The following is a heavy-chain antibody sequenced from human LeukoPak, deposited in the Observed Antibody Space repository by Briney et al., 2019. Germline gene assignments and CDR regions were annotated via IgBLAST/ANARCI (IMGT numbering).Heavy chain of an antibody. J-gene: IGHJ5*02. CDR3: ARGVVVVAATYGWFDP. CDR1: GFTFSSYS. D-gene: IGHD2-15*01. CDR2: ISGSSSYI. V-gene: IGHV3-21*01. Sequence: GGSLRLSCAASGFTFSSYSMNWVRQAPGKGLEWVSSISGSSSYIYYADSVKGRFTISRDNAKNSLYLQMNSLRAEDTAVYYCARGVVVVAATYGWFDPWGQGTLVTVSS.